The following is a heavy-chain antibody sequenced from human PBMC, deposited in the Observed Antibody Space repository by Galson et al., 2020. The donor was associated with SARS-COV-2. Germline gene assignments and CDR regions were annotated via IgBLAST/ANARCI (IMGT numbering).Heavy chain of an antibody. D-gene: IGHD3-22*01. Sequence: GESLKISCAASGFTFNSYGMHWVRQAPGQGLEWVAILWYDGNNKYYADSVKGRFTISRDNSKNTLYLQMNSLRAEDTAVYYCARAEGGYYDSSGYYRYYYYGLDVWGQGTTVTVSS. J-gene: IGHJ6*02. CDR2: LWYDGNNK. V-gene: IGHV3-33*01. CDR1: GFTFNSYG. CDR3: ARAEGGYYDSSGYYRYYYYGLDV.